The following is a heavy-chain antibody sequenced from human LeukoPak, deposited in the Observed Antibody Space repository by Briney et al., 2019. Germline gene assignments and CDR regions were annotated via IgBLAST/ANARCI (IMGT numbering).Heavy chain of an antibody. D-gene: IGHD7-27*01. CDR3: ARAPGVAEVGRLDL. CDR1: VGSISSGDSH. V-gene: IGHV4-30-4*01. J-gene: IGHJ2*01. CDR2: IFYSGFI. Sequence: SETLSLTCAVPVGSISSGDSHWSWVRQPPGRGLEWIGYIFYSGFIYYNPSLESRVTISLDMSKNQFFLKLNSVTAADTAVYYCARAPGVAEVGRLDLWGRGTLVTVSS.